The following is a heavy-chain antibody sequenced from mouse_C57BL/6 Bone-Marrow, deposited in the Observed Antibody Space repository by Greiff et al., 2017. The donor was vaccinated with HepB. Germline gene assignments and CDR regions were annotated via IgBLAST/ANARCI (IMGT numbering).Heavy chain of an antibody. CDR1: GYTFTSYW. V-gene: IGHV1-59*01. CDR2: IDPSDSYT. Sequence: VQLQQPGAELVRPGPSVKLSCKASGYTFTSYWMHWVKQRPGQGLEWIGVIDPSDSYTNYNQKFKGKATLTVDTSSSTAYMQLSSLTSEDSAVYYCARGSVDYWGQGTTLTVSS. J-gene: IGHJ2*01. CDR3: ARGSVDY.